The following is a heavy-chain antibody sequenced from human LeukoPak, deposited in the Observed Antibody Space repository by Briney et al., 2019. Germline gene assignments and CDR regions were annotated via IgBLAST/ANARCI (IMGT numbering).Heavy chain of an antibody. J-gene: IGHJ4*02. Sequence: SETLSLTCTVSGGSFSSGSYYWSWIRQPPGKGLEWIVYIYYSGSTNYNPSLKSRVTISVDTSKNQFSLKLSSVTAADTAVYYCARDGSRSSSSWYPFDYWGQGTLVTVSS. CDR3: ARDGSRSSSSWYPFDY. V-gene: IGHV4-61*01. CDR1: GGSFSSGSYY. CDR2: IYYSGST. D-gene: IGHD6-13*01.